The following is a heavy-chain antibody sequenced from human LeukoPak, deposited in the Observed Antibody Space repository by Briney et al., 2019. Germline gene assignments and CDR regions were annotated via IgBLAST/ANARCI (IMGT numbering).Heavy chain of an antibody. CDR2: ISLSSSSI. CDR3: ARGRPGWFDP. CDR1: GFTFSHYG. J-gene: IGHJ5*02. V-gene: IGHV3-48*01. Sequence: GGSLRLSCAASGFTFSHYGMHWVRQAPGKGLEWVSYISLSSSSIYYADSLRGRFTISRDNAKNSLYLQMDSLRAEDTAVYYCARGRPGWFDPWGQGTLVTVSS.